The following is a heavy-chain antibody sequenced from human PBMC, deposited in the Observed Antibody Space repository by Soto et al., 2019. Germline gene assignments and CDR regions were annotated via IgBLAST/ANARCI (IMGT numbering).Heavy chain of an antibody. D-gene: IGHD2-15*01. J-gene: IGHJ4*02. Sequence: QVQLQESGPGLVKPSETLSLTCTVSGGSISSYYWSWIRQPPGKGLEWIVYIYYSGSTNYNPSLKSRGTISVATSKNQFSLKRSSVTAADTAVYYCARHRPGSGGSCYDYWGQGTLVTVSS. CDR2: IYYSGST. CDR3: ARHRPGSGGSCYDY. V-gene: IGHV4-59*08. CDR1: GGSISSYY.